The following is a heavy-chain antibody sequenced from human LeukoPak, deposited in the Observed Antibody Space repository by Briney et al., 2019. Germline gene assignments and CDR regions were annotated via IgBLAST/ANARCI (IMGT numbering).Heavy chain of an antibody. J-gene: IGHJ4*02. D-gene: IGHD1-26*01. CDR2: IKQDGGEI. Sequence: GGSLRLSCAASGFTFSNYYMSWVRQAPGKGLEWVANIKQDGGEIHYVDSVKGQFTISRDNAKNSLYLQMNSLRAEDTAVYYCARDPGSLPFDSWGQGTLVTVSS. V-gene: IGHV3-7*01. CDR3: ARDPGSLPFDS. CDR1: GFTFSNYY.